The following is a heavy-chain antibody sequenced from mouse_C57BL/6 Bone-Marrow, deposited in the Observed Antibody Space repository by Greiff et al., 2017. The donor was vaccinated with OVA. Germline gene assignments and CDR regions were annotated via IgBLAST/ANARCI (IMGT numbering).Heavy chain of an antibody. D-gene: IGHD2-10*01. CDR1: GFTFSNYW. Sequence: EVKLVESGGGLVQPGGSMKLSCVASGFTFSNYWMNWVRQSPEKGLEWVAQIRLKSDNYATHYAESVKGRFTISRDDSKSRVYLQMNNLRAEDTGIYYCTGPYWAYYAMDYWGQGTSVTVSS. CDR2: IRLKSDNYAT. CDR3: TGPYWAYYAMDY. J-gene: IGHJ4*01. V-gene: IGHV6-3*01.